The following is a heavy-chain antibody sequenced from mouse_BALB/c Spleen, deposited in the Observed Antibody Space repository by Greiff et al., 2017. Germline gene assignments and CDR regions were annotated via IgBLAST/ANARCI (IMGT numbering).Heavy chain of an antibody. V-gene: IGHV14-3*02. CDR3: ARDLYDYGAWFAY. D-gene: IGHD2-4*01. Sequence: VQLQQSGAELVKPGASVKLSCTASGFNIKDTYMHWVKQRPEQGLEWIGRIDPANGNTKYDPKFQGKATITADTSSNTAYLQLSSLTSEDTAVYYCARDLYDYGAWFAYWGQGTLVTVSA. J-gene: IGHJ3*01. CDR2: IDPANGNT. CDR1: GFNIKDTY.